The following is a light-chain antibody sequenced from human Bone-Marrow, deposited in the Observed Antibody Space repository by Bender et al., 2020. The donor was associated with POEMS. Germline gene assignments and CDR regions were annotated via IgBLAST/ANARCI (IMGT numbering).Light chain of an antibody. CDR2: DVS. V-gene: IGLV2-14*01. CDR1: SSDVGAYNY. CDR3: CSYATSSTYV. Sequence: QSALTQPASVSGSPGQSITISCTGTSSDVGAYNYVSWYQQLPGKAPKLMIFDVSNRPSGVSNRFSGSKSGNTASLTISGLQPEDEADYYCCSYATSSTYVFGSGTKVTVL. J-gene: IGLJ1*01.